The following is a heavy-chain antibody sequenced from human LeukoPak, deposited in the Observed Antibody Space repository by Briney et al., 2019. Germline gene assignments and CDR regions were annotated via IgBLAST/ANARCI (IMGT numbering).Heavy chain of an antibody. V-gene: IGHV3-23*01. CDR1: GFTFTTYA. J-gene: IGHJ4*02. CDR3: VRGYCSSNSCSFDY. Sequence: PGGSLRLSCAASGFTFTTYAMSWVRQAPGKGLQWVSGISGSGASTYYADSVKGRITISRDNSKNTLYLQMNSLRAEDTAVYYCVRGYCSSNSCSFDYWGQGTLATVSS. CDR2: ISGSGAST. D-gene: IGHD2-2*01.